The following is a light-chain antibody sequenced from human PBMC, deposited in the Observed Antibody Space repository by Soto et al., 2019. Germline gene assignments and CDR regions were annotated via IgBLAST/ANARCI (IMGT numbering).Light chain of an antibody. Sequence: DIQMTQSPSSLSASVGDRVTITCRARQGISKYLAWYQQKPGKVPKLLIYAASTLQSGVPSRFSGSGSGTDFTLTISSLQPEDGATYYCQQYNSALGLTFGGGTKGEIK. V-gene: IGKV1-27*01. CDR1: QGISKY. CDR3: QQYNSALGLT. J-gene: IGKJ4*01. CDR2: AAS.